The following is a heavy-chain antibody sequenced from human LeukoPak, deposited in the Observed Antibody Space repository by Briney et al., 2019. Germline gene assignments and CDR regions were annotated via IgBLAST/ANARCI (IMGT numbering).Heavy chain of an antibody. CDR3: AREEIRSWFDP. V-gene: IGHV4-59*01. D-gene: IGHD5-24*01. CDR2: VFNSGDT. CDR1: GGSISSYY. Sequence: SETLSLTCTVSGGSISSYYWSWIRQPPGKGLEWVGYVFNSGDTRYNPSLRSRVTISSDTSKNQFSLKLSSVTAADTAVYYCAREEIRSWFDPWGPGTLVTVSS. J-gene: IGHJ5*02.